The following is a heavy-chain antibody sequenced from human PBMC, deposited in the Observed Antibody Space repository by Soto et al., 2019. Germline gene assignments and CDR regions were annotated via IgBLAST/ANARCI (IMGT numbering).Heavy chain of an antibody. Sequence: SETLSLTCTVSGCSISSGDYYWIWIRQPPGKGLEWIGYIYYSGSTYSNPSLKSRVTISVDTSKNKFSLKLSSVSAADKAVYYCARVGGVDWNYKVYFDYWGQGALVTVSS. CDR2: IYYSGST. CDR1: GCSISSGDYY. CDR3: ARVGGVDWNYKVYFDY. D-gene: IGHD1-7*01. J-gene: IGHJ4*02. V-gene: IGHV4-30-4*01.